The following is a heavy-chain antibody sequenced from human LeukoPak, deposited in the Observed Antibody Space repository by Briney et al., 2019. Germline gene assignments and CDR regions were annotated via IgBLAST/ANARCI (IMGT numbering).Heavy chain of an antibody. CDR3: AKHALYDSSGYYISYDY. V-gene: IGHV3-23*01. Sequence: GGSLRLSCAASGFTFSSYAMSWVRQAPGKGLEWVSAISGSGGSTYYADSVKGRFTISRDNSKNTLYLQMNSLRAEDTAVYYCAKHALYDSSGYYISYDYWGQGTLVTVPS. D-gene: IGHD3-22*01. J-gene: IGHJ4*02. CDR2: ISGSGGST. CDR1: GFTFSSYA.